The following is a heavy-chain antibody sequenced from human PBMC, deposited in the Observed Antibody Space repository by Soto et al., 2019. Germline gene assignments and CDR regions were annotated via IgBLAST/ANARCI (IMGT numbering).Heavy chain of an antibody. D-gene: IGHD3-3*01. CDR2: IIPIFGTA. CDR3: ARELRFLEWTRYYYYGMDV. Sequence: SVKVSCKASGGTFSSYAISWVRQAPGQGLEWMGGIIPIFGTANYAQKFQGRVTITADESTSTAYMELSSLRSEDTAVYYCARELRFLEWTRYYYYGMDVWAQGTTVTVSS. V-gene: IGHV1-69*13. CDR1: GGTFSSYA. J-gene: IGHJ6*02.